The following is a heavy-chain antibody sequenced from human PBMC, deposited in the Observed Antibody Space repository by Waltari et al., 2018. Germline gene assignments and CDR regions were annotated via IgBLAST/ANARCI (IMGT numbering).Heavy chain of an antibody. V-gene: IGHV3-48*01. CDR1: GFTFSSYS. Sequence: EVQLVESGGGLVQPGGSLRLSCAASGFTFSSYSMNWVRQAPGKGLEWVSYISSSSSTIYYADSVKGRFTISRDNAKNSLYLQMNSLRAEDTAVYYCARRAAGLNLGSGSYDYWGQGTLVTVSS. D-gene: IGHD5-12*01. CDR3: ARRAAGLNLGSGSYDY. CDR2: ISSSSSTI. J-gene: IGHJ4*02.